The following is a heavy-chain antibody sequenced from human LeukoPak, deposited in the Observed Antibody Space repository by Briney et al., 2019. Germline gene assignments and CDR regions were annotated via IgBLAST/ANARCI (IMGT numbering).Heavy chain of an antibody. J-gene: IGHJ4*02. CDR1: GYSVTSYL. D-gene: IGHD3-22*01. CDR2: IYPGDSDT. Sequence: GESLKISCKGSGYSVTSYLIGWVRQMPGKGLEWMGIIYPGDSDTRYSTSFQGQVTISADKSISTAYLQWSSLKASHTAMYYCATHPPGVVVITSPYYFAYWGQGTLVTVSS. CDR3: ATHPPGVVVITSPYYFAY. V-gene: IGHV5-51*01.